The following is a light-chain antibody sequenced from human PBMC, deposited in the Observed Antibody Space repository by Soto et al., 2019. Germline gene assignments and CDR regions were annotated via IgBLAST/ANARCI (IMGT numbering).Light chain of an antibody. V-gene: IGLV2-14*01. J-gene: IGLJ1*01. CDR2: DVS. CDR1: GSDVGAYNY. Sequence: QSVLTQPASVSGSPGQSITISCSGTGSDVGAYNYVSWYQQHPAKAPKLMIYDVSNRPSGVSERFSGSKSGNTASLTNSGLQAEDKADYYCYSYTSSSTYVFGSGTKVTVL. CDR3: YSYTSSSTYV.